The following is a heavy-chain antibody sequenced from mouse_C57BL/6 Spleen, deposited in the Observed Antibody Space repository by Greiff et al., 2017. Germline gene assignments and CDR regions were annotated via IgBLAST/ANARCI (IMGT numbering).Heavy chain of an antibody. CDR3: ARPDYYGSSYWYVEV. V-gene: IGHV1-50*01. J-gene: IGHJ1*03. D-gene: IGHD1-1*01. CDR2: IDPSDSYT. CDR1: GYTFTSYW. Sequence: QVQLQQPGAELVKPGASVKLSCKASGYTFTSYWMQWVKQRPGQGLEWIGEIDPSDSYTNYNQKFKGKATLTVDTSSSTAYMQLSSLTSEDSAVXYCARPDYYGSSYWYVEVWGTGTTVTVSS.